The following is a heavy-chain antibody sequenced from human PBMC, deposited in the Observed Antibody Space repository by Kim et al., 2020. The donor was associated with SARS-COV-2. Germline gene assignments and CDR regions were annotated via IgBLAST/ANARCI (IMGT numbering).Heavy chain of an antibody. CDR3: AGHDFHWQSNYFDY. V-gene: IGHV4-39*01. D-gene: IGHD1-1*01. CDR2: IYYSRST. J-gene: IGHJ4*02. CDR1: GVSISSSSYY. Sequence: SETLSLTCTVSGVSISSSSYYWGWIRQPPGKGLEWIGSIYYSRSTYYNPSLKSRITISVDTSKNQFSLKLSSVTAADTAVYYCAGHDFHWQSNYFDYCGQGTLVTVSS.